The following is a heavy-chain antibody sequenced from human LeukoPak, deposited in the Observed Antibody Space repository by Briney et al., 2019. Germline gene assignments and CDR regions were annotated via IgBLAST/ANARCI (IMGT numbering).Heavy chain of an antibody. CDR3: ASTTGYSSSWLFDY. D-gene: IGHD6-13*01. V-gene: IGHV3-7*01. CDR1: GFTFSSYW. Sequence: GGSLRLSCAASGFTFSSYWMSWVRQAPGKGLEWVANIKQDGSEKYYVDSVKGRFTISRDNAKNSLYLQMNSLRAEDTAVYYCASTTGYSSSWLFDYWAREPWSPSPQ. CDR2: IKQDGSEK. J-gene: IGHJ4*02.